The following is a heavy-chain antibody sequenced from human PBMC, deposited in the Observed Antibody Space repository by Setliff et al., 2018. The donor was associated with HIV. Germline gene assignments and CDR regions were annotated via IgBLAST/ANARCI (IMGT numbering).Heavy chain of an antibody. Sequence: SETLSLTCAVYGGSFSGYYWSWIRQPPGKGLEWIGEINHSGSTNYNPSLKSRVTISVDTSKNQFSLKLSSVTAADTAVYYCARGAWYTSGWYSSRYMDVWGKGTTVTVSS. D-gene: IGHD6-19*01. CDR3: ARGAWYTSGWYSSRYMDV. CDR1: GGSFSGYY. J-gene: IGHJ6*03. V-gene: IGHV4-34*01. CDR2: INHSGST.